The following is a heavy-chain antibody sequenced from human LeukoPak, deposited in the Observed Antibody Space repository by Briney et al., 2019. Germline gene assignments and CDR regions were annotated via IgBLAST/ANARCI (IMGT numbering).Heavy chain of an antibody. V-gene: IGHV1-69*04. CDR3: ARDGNPYYYDSSAPLDY. Sequence: SVKVSCKASGGTFSSYAISWVRQAPGQGLEWMGRIIPILGIANYAQKFQGRVTITADKSTSTAYMELSSLRSEDTAVYYCARDGNPYYYDSSAPLDYWGQGTLVTVSP. D-gene: IGHD3-22*01. J-gene: IGHJ4*02. CDR2: IIPILGIA. CDR1: GGTFSSYA.